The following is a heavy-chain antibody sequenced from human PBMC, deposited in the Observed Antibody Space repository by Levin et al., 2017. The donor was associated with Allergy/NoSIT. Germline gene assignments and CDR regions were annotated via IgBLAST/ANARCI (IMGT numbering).Heavy chain of an antibody. CDR3: ARWDYDFWSGYYTN. Sequence: PGGSLRLSCTVSGGSISTYYWNWIRQTPGKGLEWIGSIHYSGSTRSNPSLKSRLTISVDTSKNQFSLKLTSVTAADTAVYYCARWDYDFWSGYYTNWGQGLLVTVS. CDR2: IHYSGST. CDR1: GGSISTYY. J-gene: IGHJ4*02. D-gene: IGHD3-3*01. V-gene: IGHV4-59*13.